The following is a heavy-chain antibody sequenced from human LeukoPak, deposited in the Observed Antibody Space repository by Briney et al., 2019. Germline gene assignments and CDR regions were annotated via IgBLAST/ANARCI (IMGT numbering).Heavy chain of an antibody. J-gene: IGHJ4*02. D-gene: IGHD6-13*01. Sequence: PGGSLRLSCAASGFTFSSYGMDWVRQAPGKGLEWVAFIRYDGSDKYYADSVRGRFTISRDNSKNTLYLQMNSLRAEETAVYYCAKTTGGSTWYLDYWGQGTLVTVSS. CDR2: IRYDGSDK. CDR3: AKTTGGSTWYLDY. V-gene: IGHV3-30*02. CDR1: GFTFSSYG.